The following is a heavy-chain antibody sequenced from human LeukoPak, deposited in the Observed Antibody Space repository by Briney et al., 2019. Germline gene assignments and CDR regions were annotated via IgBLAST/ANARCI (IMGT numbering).Heavy chain of an antibody. CDR1: GGSFSGYY. V-gene: IGHV4-34*01. Sequence: PSETLSLTCAVYGGSFSGYYWSWIRQPPGKGLEWIGSIYYSGSTYYNPSLKSRVTISVDTSKNQFSLKLSSVTAADTAVYYCARSSFTYYYGSGSYPFDYWGQGTLVTVSS. CDR2: IYYSGST. CDR3: ARSSFTYYYGSGSYPFDY. D-gene: IGHD3-10*01. J-gene: IGHJ4*02.